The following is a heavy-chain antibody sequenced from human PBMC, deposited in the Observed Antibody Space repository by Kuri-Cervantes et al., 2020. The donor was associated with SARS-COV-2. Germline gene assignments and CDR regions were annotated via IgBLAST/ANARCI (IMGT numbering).Heavy chain of an antibody. CDR1: GYNFTTYG. V-gene: IGHV1-18*04. Sequence: ASVKVSCKASGYNFTTYGISWVRQAPGQGLEWMGWISGYNGNTYYAQKFQGRVTMTIDTSTTTAYMELRSLRSDDTAVYYCARDGYSYGVYYYYYLDVWGEGTTVTVSS. CDR3: ARDGYSYGVYYYYYLDV. D-gene: IGHD5-18*01. CDR2: ISGYNGNT. J-gene: IGHJ6*03.